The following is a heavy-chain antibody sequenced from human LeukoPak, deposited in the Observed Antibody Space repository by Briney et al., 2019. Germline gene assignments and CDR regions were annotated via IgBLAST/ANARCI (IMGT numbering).Heavy chain of an antibody. CDR1: GGSISSGDYS. J-gene: IGHJ4*02. CDR2: IYDRGST. Sequence: SQTLSLTCAVSGGSISSGDYSWSWIRQPPGKGLEWIGNIYDRGSTKYNPSLKSRVTISVDTSKNQFSLRLSSVTAADTAVYYCARGRTFDNWGQGTLVTVSS. V-gene: IGHV4-61*08. CDR3: ARGRTFDN.